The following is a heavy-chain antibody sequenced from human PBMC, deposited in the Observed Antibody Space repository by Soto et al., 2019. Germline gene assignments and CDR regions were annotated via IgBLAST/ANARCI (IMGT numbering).Heavy chain of an antibody. J-gene: IGHJ5*02. CDR3: ERDRNTVVTPWWLDP. CDR1: GFTFSSYS. D-gene: IGHD2-21*02. V-gene: IGHV3-21*01. CDR2: ISSSSSYI. Sequence: GGSLRLSCAASGFTFSSYSMNWVRQAPGKGLEWVSSISSSSSYIYYADSVKGRFTISRDNAKNSLYLQMNSLRAEDTAVYYCERDRNTVVTPWWLDPCGQGTLVTVYS.